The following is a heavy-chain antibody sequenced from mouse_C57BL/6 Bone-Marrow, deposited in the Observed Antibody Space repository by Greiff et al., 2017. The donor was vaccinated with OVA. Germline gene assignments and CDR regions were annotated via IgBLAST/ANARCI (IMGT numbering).Heavy chain of an antibody. CDR1: GFNIKDDY. Sequence: EVQGVESGAELVRPGASVKLSCTASGFNIKDDYMHWVKQRPEQGLEWIGWIDPENGDTEYASKFQGKATITADTSSNTAYLQLSSLTSEDTAVYYCTTGEYSWFAYWGQGTLVTVSA. CDR2: IDPENGDT. CDR3: TTGEYSWFAY. D-gene: IGHD5-1*01. V-gene: IGHV14-4*01. J-gene: IGHJ3*01.